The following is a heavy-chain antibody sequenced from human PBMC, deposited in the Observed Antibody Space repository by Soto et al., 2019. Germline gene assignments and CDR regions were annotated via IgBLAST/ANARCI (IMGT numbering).Heavy chain of an antibody. Sequence: SETLSLTCGVSGYSISSGYFWVWIRQPPGKGLEWMGSIYYTGSTYYNPSLLTRITISVDTSKNQFSLKLSSVTAADTALYYCAREYYHFWSGEYHNGMDVWGPGTTVTVSS. J-gene: IGHJ6*02. V-gene: IGHV4-38-2*02. CDR3: AREYYHFWSGEYHNGMDV. CDR2: IYYTGST. D-gene: IGHD3-3*01. CDR1: GYSISSGYF.